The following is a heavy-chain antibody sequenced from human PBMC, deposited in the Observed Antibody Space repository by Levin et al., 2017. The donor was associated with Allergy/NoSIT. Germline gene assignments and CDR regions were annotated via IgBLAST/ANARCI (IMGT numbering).Heavy chain of an antibody. CDR1: GFTFSNYW. D-gene: IGHD3-22*01. CDR3: ARGYSSGYRVDY. Sequence: GGSLRLSCAVSGFTFSNYWMHWVRQAPGKGLVWVSRINSDGSSTTYADSVKGRFTISRDNAKNTLYLQMSSLRAGDTAVYYCARGYSSGYRVDYWGQGTLVTVSS. CDR2: INSDGSST. J-gene: IGHJ4*02. V-gene: IGHV3-74*01.